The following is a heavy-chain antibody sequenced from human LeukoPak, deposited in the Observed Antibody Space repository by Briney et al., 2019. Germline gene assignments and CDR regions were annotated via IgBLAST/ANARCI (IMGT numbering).Heavy chain of an antibody. CDR1: GGSFSGYY. Sequence: SETLSLTCAVYGGSFSGYYWSWIRQPPGKGLEWIGEINHSGSTNYNPSLKSRVTISVDTSKNQFSLKLSSVTAADTAVYYCARGSSRYFRSYYFDYWGQGTLVTVSS. CDR2: INHSGST. CDR3: ARGSSRYFRSYYFDY. V-gene: IGHV4-34*01. D-gene: IGHD3-9*01. J-gene: IGHJ4*02.